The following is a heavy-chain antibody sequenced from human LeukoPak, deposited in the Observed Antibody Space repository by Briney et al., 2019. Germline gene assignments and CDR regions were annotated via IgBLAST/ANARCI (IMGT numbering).Heavy chain of an antibody. CDR3: ARTPQDSSGYYQLDF. D-gene: IGHD3-22*01. CDR2: ISAYNGNT. J-gene: IGHJ4*02. CDR1: GYTFTSYG. Sequence: GASVKVSCKASGYTFTSYGISWVRQAPGQGLEWMGWISAYNGNTNYAQKLQGRVTMTRDTSTSTVYMELSSLRSEDTAVYYCARTPQDSSGYYQLDFWGQGTLVTVSS. V-gene: IGHV1-18*01.